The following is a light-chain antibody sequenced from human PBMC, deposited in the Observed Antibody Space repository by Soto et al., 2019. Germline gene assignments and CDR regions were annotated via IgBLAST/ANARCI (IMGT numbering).Light chain of an antibody. J-gene: IGKJ2*01. V-gene: IGKV3-15*01. Sequence: EIVMTQSPATLSVSPGERATLSCRASLSVSSNLAWYQQKPGQGPRLLIYAASTRATGIPARFSGSGSGTEFTLTISSLQSEDFAVYHCQQYNNWPYTFGQGTKLEMK. CDR1: LSVSSN. CDR3: QQYNNWPYT. CDR2: AAS.